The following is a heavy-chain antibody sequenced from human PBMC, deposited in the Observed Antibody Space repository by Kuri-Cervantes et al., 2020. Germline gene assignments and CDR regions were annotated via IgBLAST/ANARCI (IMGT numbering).Heavy chain of an antibody. Sequence: GGSLRLSCAASGFTFSSYEMNWVRQAPGKGMEWVSYISRSGSTIYYTDSVKGRFTVSRDNSKNTLYLQMNSLRAEDTAVYYCAKAPSVYYGIVGATGDYWGQGTLVTVSS. CDR3: AKAPSVYYGIVGATGDY. V-gene: IGHV3-48*03. CDR2: ISRSGSTI. D-gene: IGHD1-26*01. CDR1: GFTFSSYE. J-gene: IGHJ4*02.